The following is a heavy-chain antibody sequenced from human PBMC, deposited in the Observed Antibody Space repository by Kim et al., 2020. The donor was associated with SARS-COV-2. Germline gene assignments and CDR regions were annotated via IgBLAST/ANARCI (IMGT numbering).Heavy chain of an antibody. CDR3: AKQWGSAYAYGDYFDY. Sequence: GGSLRLSCAASGFTFSSYAMSWVRQAPGKGLEWVSAISSSGGSTYYADSVKGRFTISRDNSKNTLYLQMNSLRAEDTAVYYCAKQWGSAYAYGDYFDYWGQGTLVTVSS. CDR1: GFTFSSYA. J-gene: IGHJ4*02. V-gene: IGHV3-23*01. CDR2: ISSSGGST. D-gene: IGHD4-17*01.